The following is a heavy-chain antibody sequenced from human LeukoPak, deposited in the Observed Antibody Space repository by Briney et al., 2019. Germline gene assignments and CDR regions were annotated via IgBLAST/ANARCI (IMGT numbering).Heavy chain of an antibody. CDR1: GFTFSSYA. V-gene: IGHV3-23*01. CDR2: ISGSGGST. Sequence: GGSLRLSCAASGFTFSSYAMSWVRQAPGKGLEWVSAISGSGGSTYYADSVKGRFTISRDNSKNTLYLQMNSLRAEDTAVYYCAKDSAVMITFGGLIDYWGQGTLVTVSS. J-gene: IGHJ4*02. CDR3: AKDSAVMITFGGLIDY. D-gene: IGHD3-16*02.